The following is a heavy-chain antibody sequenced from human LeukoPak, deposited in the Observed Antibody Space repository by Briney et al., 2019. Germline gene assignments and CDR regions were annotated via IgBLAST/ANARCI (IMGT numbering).Heavy chain of an antibody. Sequence: GGSLRLSCAPSGFIFSSYAMSWGRQAPGEGLEWVSANSGSGGSTYYADSVKGRFTISRDNSKNTLYLQMNSLRAEDTAVYYCAKKNDYYVSGSSGLFDYWGQGTLVTVSS. V-gene: IGHV3-23*01. CDR2: NSGSGGST. D-gene: IGHD3-10*01. CDR1: GFIFSSYA. J-gene: IGHJ4*02. CDR3: AKKNDYYVSGSSGLFDY.